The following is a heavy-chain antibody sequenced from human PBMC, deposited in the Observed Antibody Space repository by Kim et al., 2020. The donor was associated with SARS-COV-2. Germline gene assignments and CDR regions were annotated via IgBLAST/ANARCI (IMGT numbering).Heavy chain of an antibody. CDR1: GGSFSGYY. V-gene: IGHV4-34*01. CDR2: INHSGST. Sequence: SETLSLTCAVYGGSFSGYYWSWIRQPPGKGLEWIGEINHSGSTNYNPSLKSRVTISVDTSKNQFSLKLSSVTAADTAVYYCARGRRSVRGPGIAAAGPVLDYWGQGTLVTVSS. D-gene: IGHD6-13*01. CDR3: ARGRRSVRGPGIAAAGPVLDY. J-gene: IGHJ4*02.